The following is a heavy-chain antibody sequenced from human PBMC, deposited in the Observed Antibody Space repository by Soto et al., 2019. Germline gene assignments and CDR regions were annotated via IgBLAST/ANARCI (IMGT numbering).Heavy chain of an antibody. J-gene: IGHJ4*02. Sequence: QVQLVESGGGVVQAGRSLRLSCADSGLTFSSYGMHWVRQAPGKGLEWVAAISYDGMNKYYADSVKGRFTISRDNSKNTLYLQIDSLRPEDTAVYYCAQVFRGALRLGVSVYWGQGTLVIVSS. D-gene: IGHD3-16*01. CDR1: GLTFSSYG. V-gene: IGHV3-30*18. CDR3: AQVFRGALRLGVSVY. CDR2: ISYDGMNK.